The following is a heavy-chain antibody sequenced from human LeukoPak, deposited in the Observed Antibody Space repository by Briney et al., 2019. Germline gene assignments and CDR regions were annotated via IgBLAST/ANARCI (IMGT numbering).Heavy chain of an antibody. Sequence: PGGSLRLSCAASGFTFSSYGMHWVRQAPGKGLEWVAFIRHDGSNKNYADSVKGRFTISRDNSKNTLYLQMNSLRAEDTAVYYCARVAGEKNDYWGQGTLVTVSS. CDR3: ARVAGEKNDY. CDR1: GFTFSSYG. V-gene: IGHV3-30*02. CDR2: IRHDGSNK. D-gene: IGHD3-10*01. J-gene: IGHJ4*02.